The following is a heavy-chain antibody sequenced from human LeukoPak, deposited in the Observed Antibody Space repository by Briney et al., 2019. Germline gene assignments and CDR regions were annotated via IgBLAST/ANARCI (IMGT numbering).Heavy chain of an antibody. J-gene: IGHJ4*02. Sequence: SETLSLTCTVSGGSISSSSYYWGWIRQPPGKGLEWIGSIYYSGSTYYNPSLKSRVTISVDTSKNQFSLKLSSVTAADTAVYYCAGMTGIAAAGTEVSQYFDYWGQGTLVTVSS. CDR2: IYYSGST. V-gene: IGHV4-39*07. CDR3: AGMTGIAAAGTEVSQYFDY. CDR1: GGSISSSSYY. D-gene: IGHD6-13*01.